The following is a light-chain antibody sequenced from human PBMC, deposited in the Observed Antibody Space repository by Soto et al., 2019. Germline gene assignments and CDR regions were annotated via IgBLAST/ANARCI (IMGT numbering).Light chain of an antibody. CDR2: GTS. CDR1: QSVSSN. CDR3: QQYNNFWT. V-gene: IGKV3-15*01. Sequence: EIVMTQSAATLSVYPGETATLSCRASQSVSSNLAWYQQKPGQAPRLLIYGTSTRATDIPARFSGSGSGTEFTLTISSLQSEDFAVYYCQQYNNFWTFGQGTKVEIK. J-gene: IGKJ1*01.